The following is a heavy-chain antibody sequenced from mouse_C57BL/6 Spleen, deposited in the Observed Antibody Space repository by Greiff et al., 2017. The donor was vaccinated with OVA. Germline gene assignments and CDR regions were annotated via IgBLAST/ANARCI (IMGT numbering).Heavy chain of an antibody. CDR1: GYTFTSYW. CDR2: IHPNSGST. Sequence: VQLQQPGAELVKPGASVKLSCKASGYTFTSYWMHWVKQRPGQGLEWIGMIHPNSGSTNYNEKFKSKATLTVDKSSSTAYMQLSSLTSEDSAVYYIARRTVVARYFDVWGTGTTVTVSS. D-gene: IGHD1-1*01. V-gene: IGHV1-64*01. J-gene: IGHJ1*03. CDR3: ARRTVVARYFDV.